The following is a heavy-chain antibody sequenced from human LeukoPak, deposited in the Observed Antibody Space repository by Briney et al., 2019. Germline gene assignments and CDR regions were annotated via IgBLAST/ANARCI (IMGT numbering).Heavy chain of an antibody. Sequence: PGGSLRLSCAASGFTFSSYSMNWVRQAPGKGLEWVSYISSSSSSTIYYADSVKGRFTISRDNAKNSLYLQMNSLRAEDTAAYFCARDRGKDAPMDVWGQGTTVTVSS. CDR3: ARDRGKDAPMDV. D-gene: IGHD4-23*01. V-gene: IGHV3-48*04. CDR2: ISSSSSSTI. CDR1: GFTFSSYS. J-gene: IGHJ6*02.